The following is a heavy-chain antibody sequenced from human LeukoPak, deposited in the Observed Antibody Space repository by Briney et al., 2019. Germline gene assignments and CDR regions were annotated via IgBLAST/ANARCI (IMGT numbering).Heavy chain of an antibody. CDR2: ISAASWGI. CDR3: ARALRIAAAGGAFDY. J-gene: IGHJ4*02. CDR1: GFTFSTYS. V-gene: IGHV3-48*01. Sequence: GGSLRLSCAASGFTFSTYSMTWVRQAPGKGLEWISHISAASWGIYYADSVKGRFTTSRDNAKNSLYLQMNSLRAEDTAVYYCARALRIAAAGGAFDYWGQGTLVTVSS. D-gene: IGHD6-13*01.